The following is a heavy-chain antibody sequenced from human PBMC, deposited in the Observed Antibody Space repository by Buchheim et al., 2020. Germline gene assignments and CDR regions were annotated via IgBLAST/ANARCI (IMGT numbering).Heavy chain of an antibody. D-gene: IGHD4-23*01. V-gene: IGHV4-31*03. CDR2: ISYRGST. CDR1: GGSINSSPYY. J-gene: IGHJ4*02. CDR3: ARVSEYTTGYGGFDY. Sequence: QVQLQESGPGLVKPSQTLSLTCTVSGGSINSSPYYWSWILQHPGKGLEWIGYISYRGSTTYNPSLKSRITISLDTSENQFSLRLSSVTAADTAVYHCARVSEYTTGYGGFDYWGQGTL.